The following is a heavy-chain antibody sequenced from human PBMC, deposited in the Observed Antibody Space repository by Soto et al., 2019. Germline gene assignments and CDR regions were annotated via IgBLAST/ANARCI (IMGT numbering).Heavy chain of an antibody. Sequence: GGSLRLSCAASGFTFSSYAMHWVRQAPGKGLEWVAVISYDGSNKYYADSVKGRFTISRDNSKNTLYLQMNSLRAEETAVYYCARVPDPYGSGSYYDYWGQGTLVTVSS. CDR2: ISYDGSNK. CDR3: ARVPDPYGSGSYYDY. J-gene: IGHJ4*02. V-gene: IGHV3-30-3*01. CDR1: GFTFSSYA. D-gene: IGHD3-10*01.